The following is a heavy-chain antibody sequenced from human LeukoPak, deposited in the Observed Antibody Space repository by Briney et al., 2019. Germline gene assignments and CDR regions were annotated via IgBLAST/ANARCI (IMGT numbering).Heavy chain of an antibody. CDR1: GFTFSSYG. D-gene: IGHD2-2*01. CDR2: ISSTSTYI. CDR3: ARGYCSSTSCYDNWFDP. Sequence: PGGSLRLSCAASGFTFSSYGMTWVPQAPGKGLEWVSSISSTSTYIYYTDSVKGRFTISRDNAKNSLYLQMNSLRAEDTAVYYCARGYCSSTSCYDNWFDPWGQGTLVTVSS. V-gene: IGHV3-21*01. J-gene: IGHJ5*02.